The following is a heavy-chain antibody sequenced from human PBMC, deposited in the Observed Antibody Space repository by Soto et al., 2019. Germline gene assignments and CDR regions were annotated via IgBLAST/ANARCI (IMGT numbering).Heavy chain of an antibody. D-gene: IGHD6-19*01. CDR3: ARGRAVAGIGVNYCYFDL. Sequence: QVQLQQWGAGLLKPSETLSLTCAVYGGSFSGYYWSWIRQPPGKGLEWFGEINHSGSTNYKPSLKSRVTISVDTSKNQFSLKLSSVTAADTAVYYCARGRAVAGIGVNYCYFDLWGRGTLVTVSS. CDR2: INHSGST. CDR1: GGSFSGYY. V-gene: IGHV4-34*01. J-gene: IGHJ2*01.